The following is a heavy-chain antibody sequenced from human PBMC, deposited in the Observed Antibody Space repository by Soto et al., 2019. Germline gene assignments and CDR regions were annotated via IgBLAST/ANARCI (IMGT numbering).Heavy chain of an antibody. J-gene: IGHJ1*01. V-gene: IGHV1-8*01. CDR1: GYTFTSYD. CDR2: MNPNSGNT. CDR3: ARVIFRAAAGTRYFQH. Sequence: QVRLVQSGAELKKPGASVKVSCKASGYTFTSYDINWVQQATGQGLEWKGWMNPNSGNTGYAQKFQGRVTMTRNTSISTAYMELSSLRSEDTAVYYCARVIFRAAAGTRYFQHWGQGTLVTVSS. D-gene: IGHD6-13*01.